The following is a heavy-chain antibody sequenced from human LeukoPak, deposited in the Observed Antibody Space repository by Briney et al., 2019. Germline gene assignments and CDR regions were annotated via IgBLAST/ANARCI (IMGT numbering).Heavy chain of an antibody. D-gene: IGHD6-19*01. CDR1: GFTFGDYA. CDR2: IRSKPYGGTT. Sequence: PGRSLRLSCTASGFTFGDYAMSWVRQAPGKGLERVGFIRSKPYGGTTEYAASVKGRFTISRDDSKSIAYLQMNSLKTEDTAVYYCTRSAGYSSGWYHDYWGQGTLVTVSS. J-gene: IGHJ4*02. CDR3: TRSAGYSSGWYHDY. V-gene: IGHV3-49*04.